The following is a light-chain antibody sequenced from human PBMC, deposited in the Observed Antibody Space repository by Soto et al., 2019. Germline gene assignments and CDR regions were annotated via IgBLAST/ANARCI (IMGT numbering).Light chain of an antibody. J-gene: IGKJ4*01. Sequence: DIQMTQSPSSVSASVGDRVTITCRARQRSGSWLVWYQQKPGKAPKALIYAEPILQRGVPSRFSGSGSGTEFTLTISSLPPEDFATYFCQQATSFPPVRAFRGGTKVEIK. V-gene: IGKV1-12*01. CDR2: AEP. CDR3: QQATSFPPVRA. CDR1: QRSGSW.